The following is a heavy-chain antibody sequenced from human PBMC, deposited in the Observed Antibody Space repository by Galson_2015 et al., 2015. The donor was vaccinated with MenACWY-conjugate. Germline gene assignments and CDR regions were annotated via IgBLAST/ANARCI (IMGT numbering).Heavy chain of an antibody. J-gene: IGHJ4*02. Sequence: SVKVSCKASGYTFTNYYMHWVRQAPGQGLEWMRIINPSGTSTSYAQKFQGRVTMTRDTSTSTLYMELSSLRSEDTAVYYCARGLGLTADFDYWGQGTLVTVSS. CDR3: ARGLGLTADFDY. V-gene: IGHV1-46*03. CDR1: GYTFTNYY. CDR2: INPSGTST. D-gene: IGHD4/OR15-4a*01.